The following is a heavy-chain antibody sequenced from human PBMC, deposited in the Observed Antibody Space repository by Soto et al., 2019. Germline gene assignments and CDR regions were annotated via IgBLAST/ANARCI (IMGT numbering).Heavy chain of an antibody. CDR2: ISSGSSTI. CDR3: ASRFDY. CDR1: GFTFSSYS. V-gene: IGHV3-48*01. Sequence: GGSLRLSCAASGFTFSSYSMSWVRQAPGKGLEWVSYISSGSSTIYYADSVKGRFTISRDDAKNSLYLQMNSLRAEDTAVYYCASRFDYWGQGTLVTVSS. J-gene: IGHJ4*02.